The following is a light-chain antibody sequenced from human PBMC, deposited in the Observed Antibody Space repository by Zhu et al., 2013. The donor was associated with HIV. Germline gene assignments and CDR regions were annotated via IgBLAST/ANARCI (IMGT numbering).Light chain of an antibody. CDR2: SND. CDR3: AAWDDDVNGQWV. V-gene: IGLV1-44*01. J-gene: IGLJ3*02. Sequence: QSMLTQPPSTSGTPGQRVTIPCSGSTSNIGSNTVNWYQQLPGEAPRLLIYSNDERPXGIPDRFSGSKSGTSASLAISGLRSEDAALYYCAAWDDDVNGQWVFGGGTK. CDR1: TSNIGSNT.